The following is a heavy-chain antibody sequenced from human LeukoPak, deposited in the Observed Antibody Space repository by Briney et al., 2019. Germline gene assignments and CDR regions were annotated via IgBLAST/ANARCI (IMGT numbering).Heavy chain of an antibody. CDR2: IIPLFSTT. Sequence: SVKVSCKASGGPFSDYAITWVRQAAGQGLESMGIIIPLFSTTKYAQKFQGRITITADESTSTAYMELSSLRSEDTAIYYCATDRMIRYFDYWGQGTQVTVSS. CDR1: GGPFSDYA. V-gene: IGHV1-69*15. D-gene: IGHD2-15*01. CDR3: ATDRMIRYFDY. J-gene: IGHJ4*02.